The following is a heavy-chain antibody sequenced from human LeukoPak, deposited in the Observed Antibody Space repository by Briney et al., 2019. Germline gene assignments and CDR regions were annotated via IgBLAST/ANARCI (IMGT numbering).Heavy chain of an antibody. V-gene: IGHV3-23*01. CDR1: GFTFSSYA. D-gene: IGHD3-22*01. Sequence: QTGGSLRLSCAASGFTFSSYAMSWVRQAPGKGLEWVSSIPRNGGSTYYADSVKGRFTISRDNSKNTLYLQMNSLRAEDTAVYYCAREPGSETYYYDSSGYYTWGQGTLVTVSS. CDR2: IPRNGGST. CDR3: AREPGSETYYYDSSGYYT. J-gene: IGHJ5*02.